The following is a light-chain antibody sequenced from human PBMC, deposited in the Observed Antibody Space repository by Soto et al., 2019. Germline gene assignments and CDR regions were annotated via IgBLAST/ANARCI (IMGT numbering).Light chain of an antibody. CDR2: GAS. J-gene: IGKJ4*01. CDR3: QQYGQALT. CDR1: QDIINH. Sequence: DIQMTQSPSSLSASVGDRVIITCQASQDIINHLNWYQQKLGKAPKLLISGASSLEAGVPSRFSGSGSGTDFTLTISSLQPEDIATYYCQQYGQALTFGGGTEVEI. V-gene: IGKV1-33*01.